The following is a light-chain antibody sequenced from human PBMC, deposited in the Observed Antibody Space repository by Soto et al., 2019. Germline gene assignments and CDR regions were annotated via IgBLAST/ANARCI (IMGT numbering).Light chain of an antibody. J-gene: IGKJ1*01. CDR1: LSVVSNF. Sequence: VITQGRQSRFSSEGKSVAHANRASLSVVSNFLAWYQQKPGQAPRLLIYDASNRASGIPERFRCSGCGPDFTLSFSRLEPEDFALYYCQLYGGSPRTFGQGTKVDIK. V-gene: IGKV3-20*01. CDR2: DAS. CDR3: QLYGGSPRT.